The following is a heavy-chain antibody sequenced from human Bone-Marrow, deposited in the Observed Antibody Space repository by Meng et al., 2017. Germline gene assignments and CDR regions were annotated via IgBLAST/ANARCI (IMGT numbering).Heavy chain of an antibody. Sequence: QVHLQESGPGLVNPSQTPSLTCTVSGGSISSGNHYWSWIRQHPGKGLEYIGYIYYSGSTYYNPSLKSRVIISVDTSKNQFSLRLNSVTAADTAVYYCASLYGDSSVWYLDLWGRGTLVTVSS. CDR1: GGSISSGNHY. CDR2: IYYSGST. V-gene: IGHV4-31*03. CDR3: ASLYGDSSVWYLDL. D-gene: IGHD4-17*01. J-gene: IGHJ2*01.